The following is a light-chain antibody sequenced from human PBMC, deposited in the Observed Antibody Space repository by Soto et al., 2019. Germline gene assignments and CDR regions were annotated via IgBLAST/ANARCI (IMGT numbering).Light chain of an antibody. J-gene: IGKJ2*01. CDR3: QHYHSYPYT. CDR2: DAS. Sequence: DIQMTQSPSTLSASVGDRVTITCRASQSIGGWLAWYQQRPGKDPRLLIYDASSVESGVPSRFSGSRSGTKFTLAISSLQPEDFATYYCQHYHSYPYTFGQGTKLEIK. CDR1: QSIGGW. V-gene: IGKV1-5*01.